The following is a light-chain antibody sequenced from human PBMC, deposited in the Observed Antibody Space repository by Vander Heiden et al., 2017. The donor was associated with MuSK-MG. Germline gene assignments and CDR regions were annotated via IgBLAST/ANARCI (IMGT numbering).Light chain of an antibody. CDR1: NIGSKT. CDR2: DDS. V-gene: IGLV3-21*02. J-gene: IGLJ1*01. CDR3: QVWGTSSDYV. Sequence: SYVLTQPPSVSVAPGQTARISCGGNNIGSKTVHWYQQKAGQAPVLVVYDDSDRPSGIPERFSGSNSGNTATLTITRVEAGDEADYYCQVWGTSSDYVFGPGTKVTVL.